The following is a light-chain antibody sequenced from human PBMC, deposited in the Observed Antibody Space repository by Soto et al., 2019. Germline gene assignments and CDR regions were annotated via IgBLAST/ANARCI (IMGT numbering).Light chain of an antibody. V-gene: IGKV1-5*03. J-gene: IGKJ2*01. Sequence: DIQMTQSPSTLSASVGDGVTITCRASQIIGSWLAWYQQKPGKAPKLLIYKATNLQSGVPSRFSGSGSGTDFSLTISSLQPEDSATYFCQPYNYCQYTFGTGTKLE. CDR2: KAT. CDR1: QIIGSW. CDR3: QPYNYCQYT.